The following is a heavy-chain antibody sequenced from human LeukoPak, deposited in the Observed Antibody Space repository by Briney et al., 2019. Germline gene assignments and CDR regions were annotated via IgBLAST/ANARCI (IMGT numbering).Heavy chain of an antibody. CDR1: GFTFSSYA. J-gene: IGHJ5*02. Sequence: PGGSLRLSRAASGFTFSSYAMSWVRQAPGKGLEWVSAISGSGGSTYYADSVKGRFTISRDNSKNTLYLQMNSLRAEDTAVYYCAKDGECSGGSCEVGSRFDPLGQGTLVTVSS. V-gene: IGHV3-23*01. D-gene: IGHD2-15*01. CDR3: AKDGECSGGSCEVGSRFDP. CDR2: ISGSGGST.